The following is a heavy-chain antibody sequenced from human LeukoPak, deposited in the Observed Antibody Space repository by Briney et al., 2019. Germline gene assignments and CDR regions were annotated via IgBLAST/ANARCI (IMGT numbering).Heavy chain of an antibody. J-gene: IGHJ4*02. CDR2: INPSSGGT. CDR3: ARPVGGQGYFDS. Sequence: ASVTVSCKASGYTFTSYYMHWVRQAPGQGLEWMGWINPSSGGTNYAQKFQGRVTMTRDTSLSTAYMELSSLRSDDTAVYYCARPVGGQGYFDSWGQGTLVTVSS. V-gene: IGHV1-2*02. CDR1: GYTFTSYY.